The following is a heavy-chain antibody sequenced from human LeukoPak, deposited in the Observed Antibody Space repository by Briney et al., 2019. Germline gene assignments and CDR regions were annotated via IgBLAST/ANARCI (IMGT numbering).Heavy chain of an antibody. J-gene: IGHJ5*02. CDR3: AKAHGTYYYDSSGRNWFDP. D-gene: IGHD3-22*01. CDR1: GYIFTGYY. V-gene: IGHV1-2*02. CDR2: ITPNIGGT. Sequence: SVNLSCKASGYIFTGYYLHWVRQAPGQGLEWMGWITPNIGGTNYAQKFQGRVTKTRDTSISTAYMELSRLRSDDTAVYYCAKAHGTYYYDSSGRNWFDPWGQGTLVTVFS.